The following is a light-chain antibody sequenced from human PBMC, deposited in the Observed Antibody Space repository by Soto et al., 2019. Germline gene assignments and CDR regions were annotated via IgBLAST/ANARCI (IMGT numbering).Light chain of an antibody. CDR1: QGISSY. V-gene: IGKV1-9*01. CDR2: AAS. CDR3: QQLNSYPLT. Sequence: IHLTQSPSSLSASVADRVTITCRASQGISSYLAWYQQKPGKAPKLLSYAASTLQSGVPSRFSGSGSGTDFTLTISSLKPEDFETYYCQQLNSYPLTFGGGTKVDIK. J-gene: IGKJ4*01.